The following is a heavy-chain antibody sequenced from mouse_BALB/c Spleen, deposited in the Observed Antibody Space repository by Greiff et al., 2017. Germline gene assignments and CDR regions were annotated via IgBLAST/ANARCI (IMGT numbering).Heavy chain of an antibody. D-gene: IGHD2-4*01. Sequence: VQVVESGPGLVAPSQSLSITCTVSGFSLTGYGVNWVRQPPGKGLEWLGMIWGDGSTDYNSALKSRLSISKDNSKSQVFLKMNSLQTDDTARYYCARDGAYDYDGRLAYWGEGTLVTVSA. V-gene: IGHV2-6-7*01. CDR1: GFSLTGYG. CDR2: IWGDGST. CDR3: ARDGAYDYDGRLAY. J-gene: IGHJ3*01.